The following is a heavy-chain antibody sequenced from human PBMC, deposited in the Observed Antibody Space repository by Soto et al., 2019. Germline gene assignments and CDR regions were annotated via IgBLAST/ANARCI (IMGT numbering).Heavy chain of an antibody. CDR3: ARGASYYYYAMDV. J-gene: IGHJ6*02. CDR1: DGSFSGYF. V-gene: IGHV4-34*01. CDR2: INHTGGT. Sequence: SETLSLTCAVYDGSFSGYFWSWIRQPPGKGLEWIGEINHTGGTNYNPSLKSRVTVSVDTSKSQFSLKLSSVTAADTAVYYCARGASYYYYAMDVWGQGTTVIVSS.